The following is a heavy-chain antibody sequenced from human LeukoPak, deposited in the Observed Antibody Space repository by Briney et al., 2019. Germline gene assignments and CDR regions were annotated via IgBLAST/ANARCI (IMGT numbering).Heavy chain of an antibody. Sequence: SETLSLTCAVYGGSFSGYYWSWIRQPPGKGLEWIGEINHSGSTNYNPSLTSRVTISVDTSKNQFSLKLSSVPAADTAVYYCARGGPYYYGSGPFGFDPWGQGTLVTVSS. CDR2: INHSGST. CDR1: GGSFSGYY. D-gene: IGHD3-10*01. CDR3: ARGGPYYYGSGPFGFDP. J-gene: IGHJ5*02. V-gene: IGHV4-34*01.